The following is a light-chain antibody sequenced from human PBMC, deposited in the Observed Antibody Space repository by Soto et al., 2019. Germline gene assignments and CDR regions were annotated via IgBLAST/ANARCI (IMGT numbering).Light chain of an antibody. CDR2: GAS. CDR1: QVISSW. V-gene: IGKV1-12*01. Sequence: XQMTQSPSSVSASVGDSVTITCRASQVISSWLAWYQVKPGKAPNLLIYGASNRESGVPSRFSASESGTLFTLTINSLQPEDFATYYCQQASSFPLTFGGGTTVEI. J-gene: IGKJ4*01. CDR3: QQASSFPLT.